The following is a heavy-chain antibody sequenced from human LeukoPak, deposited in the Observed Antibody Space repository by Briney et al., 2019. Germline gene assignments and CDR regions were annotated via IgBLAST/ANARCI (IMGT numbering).Heavy chain of an antibody. CDR3: AREVVPAANWFDP. CDR1: GGSISSGGYY. J-gene: IGHJ5*02. D-gene: IGHD2-2*01. CDR2: IYYGGST. V-gene: IGHV4-31*03. Sequence: SSQTLSLTCTVSGGSISSGGYYWSWIRQHPGKGLEWIGYIYYGGSTYYNPSLKSRVTISVDTSKNQFSLKLSSVTAADTAVYYCAREVVPAANWFDPWGQGTLVTVSS.